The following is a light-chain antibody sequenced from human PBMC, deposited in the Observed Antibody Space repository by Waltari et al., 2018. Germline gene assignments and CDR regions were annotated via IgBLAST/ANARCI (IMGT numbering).Light chain of an antibody. CDR2: DAS. CDR3: QQRSNWPHLT. V-gene: IGKV3-11*01. J-gene: IGKJ4*01. Sequence: EIVLTQSPATLSLSPGERATLSCRPSQSVSSYLAWYQQKPGQAPRLLIYDASNRATGIPARFSGSGSGTDFTLTISSLEPEDFAVYYCQQRSNWPHLTFGGGTKVEIK. CDR1: QSVSSY.